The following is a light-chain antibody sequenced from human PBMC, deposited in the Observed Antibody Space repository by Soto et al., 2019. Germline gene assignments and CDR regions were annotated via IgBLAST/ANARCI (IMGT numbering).Light chain of an antibody. V-gene: IGKV1-27*01. CDR1: QAISIY. J-gene: IGKJ1*01. CDR3: QKYSGAPPT. CDR2: AAS. Sequence: EIQMTQSPSSLSTSVGDRVTITCRASQAISIYLAWYQQKPGKVPKLLIYAASTLQSGVPSRFSGSGSGTDFTLTISSLQPEDVATYYCQKYSGAPPTFGQGTKVEIK.